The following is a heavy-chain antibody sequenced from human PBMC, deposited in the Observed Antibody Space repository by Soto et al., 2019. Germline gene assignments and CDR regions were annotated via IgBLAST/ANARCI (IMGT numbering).Heavy chain of an antibody. V-gene: IGHV4-39*01. Sequence: ETLSLTCTVSGDSRSNRRYDWGWIRQPPGKGLEWIGSIHFSGSTHDNPTINSRVTISEDTSKNQVSLKLNSVTAADTAVYYYATHVSXGYCAATSCDVLSWFDAWGQGTLVTVSS. D-gene: IGHD2-2*01. J-gene: IGHJ5*02. CDR1: GDSRSNRRYD. CDR3: ATHVSXGYCAATSCDVLSWFDA. CDR2: IHFSGST.